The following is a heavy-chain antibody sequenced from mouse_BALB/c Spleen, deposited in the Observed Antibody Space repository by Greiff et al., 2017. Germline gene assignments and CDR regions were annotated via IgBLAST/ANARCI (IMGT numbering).Heavy chain of an antibody. CDR1: GFTFSSYA. J-gene: IGHJ2*01. Sequence: EVQRVESGGGLVKPGGSLKLSCAASGFTFSSYAMSWVRQTPEKRLEWVASISSGGSTYYPDSVKGRFTISRDNARNILYLQMSSLRSEDTAMYYCARVYGYDGRDYFDYWGQGTTLTVSS. D-gene: IGHD2-2*01. V-gene: IGHV5-6-5*01. CDR3: ARVYGYDGRDYFDY. CDR2: ISSGGST.